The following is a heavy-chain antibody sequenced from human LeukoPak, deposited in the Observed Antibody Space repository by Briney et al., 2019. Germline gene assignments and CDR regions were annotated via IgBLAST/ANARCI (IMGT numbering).Heavy chain of an antibody. Sequence: GGSLRLSCAVSGFTFRSYWMHWVRQAPGKGLEWVSSISGSSSYIYYADSVKGRFTISRHNAKNSLYLQMNSLRAEDTAVYYCARVSAGVIGMKDVFDIWGQGTMVTVSS. J-gene: IGHJ3*02. CDR3: ARVSAGVIGMKDVFDI. D-gene: IGHD3-16*02. CDR1: GFTFRSYW. CDR2: ISGSSSYI. V-gene: IGHV3-21*01.